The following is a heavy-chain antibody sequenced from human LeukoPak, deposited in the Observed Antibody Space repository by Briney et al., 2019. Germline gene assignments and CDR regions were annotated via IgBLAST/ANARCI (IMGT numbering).Heavy chain of an antibody. D-gene: IGHD3-10*01. Sequence: SETLSLTCTVSGGSISSSSYYWGWIRQPPGKGLEWIGSIYYSGSTYYNPSLKSRVTISVDTSKNQFSLKLSSVTAADTAVYYCARDLQNGEWGDAFDIWGQGTMVTVSS. CDR3: ARDLQNGEWGDAFDI. CDR1: GGSISSSSYY. J-gene: IGHJ3*02. V-gene: IGHV4-39*07. CDR2: IYYSGST.